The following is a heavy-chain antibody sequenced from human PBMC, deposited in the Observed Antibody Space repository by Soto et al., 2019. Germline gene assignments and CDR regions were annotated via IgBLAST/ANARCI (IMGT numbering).Heavy chain of an antibody. CDR2: IYSGDST. Sequence: EVQLVESGGGLIQPGGSLRLSCAASGFTVSGNYMSWVRQAPGEGLQWVSIIYSGDSTYYADSVKGRFTISRDNSNNTLYIQMNSLRAEDTAVYYCAREGLTGSGWYYYCMDVWGQATTVTVSS. J-gene: IGHJ6*02. CDR1: GFTVSGNY. CDR3: AREGLTGSGWYYYCMDV. D-gene: IGHD6-19*01. V-gene: IGHV3-53*01.